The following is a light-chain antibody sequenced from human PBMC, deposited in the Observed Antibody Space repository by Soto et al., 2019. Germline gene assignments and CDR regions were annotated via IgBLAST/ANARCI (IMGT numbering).Light chain of an antibody. J-gene: IGKJ1*01. CDR2: LGS. CDR3: MQALQTQWT. Sequence: DIVMTQSPLSLPVTPGEPASISCRSSQSLLHSNGYNYLDWYLQRPGQSPQLLIYLGSNRASGVPDRFSGSASGTDFTLKISSVEAEDVGVYYCMQALQTQWTFGQGTKVEIK. CDR1: QSLLHSNGYNY. V-gene: IGKV2-28*01.